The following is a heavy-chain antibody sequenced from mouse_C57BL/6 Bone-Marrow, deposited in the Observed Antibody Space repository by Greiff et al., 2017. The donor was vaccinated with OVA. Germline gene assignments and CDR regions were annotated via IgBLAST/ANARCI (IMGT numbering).Heavy chain of an antibody. Sequence: QVQLKESGPGLVQPSQSLSITCTVSGFSLTSYGVHWVRQSPGKGLEWLGVIWRGGSTDYNAAFMSRLSITKDNSKSQVFFKMNSLQADDTAIYYCAKNSYYYGSSHFDYWGQGTTLTVSS. J-gene: IGHJ2*01. V-gene: IGHV2-5*01. CDR2: IWRGGST. D-gene: IGHD1-1*01. CDR1: GFSLTSYG. CDR3: AKNSYYYGSSHFDY.